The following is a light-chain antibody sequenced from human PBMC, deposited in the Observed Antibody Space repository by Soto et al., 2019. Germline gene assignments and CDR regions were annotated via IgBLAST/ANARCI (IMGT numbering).Light chain of an antibody. CDR2: DAS. CDR3: QHYDSYS. J-gene: IGKJ1*01. CDR1: QSISTW. V-gene: IGKV1-5*01. Sequence: DIQMTQSPSTLSASVGDRVTITCRASQSISTWLAWYQQKPGKAPKLLIYDASSLESGVPSTFSGSGSGTEFTLTISSLQPDDFATYYCQHYDSYSFGPGTKVEIK.